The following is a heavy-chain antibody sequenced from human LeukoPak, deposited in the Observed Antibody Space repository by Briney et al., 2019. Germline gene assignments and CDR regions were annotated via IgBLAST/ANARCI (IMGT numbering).Heavy chain of an antibody. CDR1: GASFSSGDQY. Sequence: PSQTLSLTCTVSGASFSSGDQYWNWICQSPGKGLEWIGSIHPSGMLYNNPSLESRVTISIDTSKNQFSLNLNSVTAADTAVYFCSRGLDSRKLGYWGQGTLVTVSS. J-gene: IGHJ4*02. CDR2: IHPSGML. CDR3: SRGLDSRKLGY. D-gene: IGHD3-22*01. V-gene: IGHV4-31*03.